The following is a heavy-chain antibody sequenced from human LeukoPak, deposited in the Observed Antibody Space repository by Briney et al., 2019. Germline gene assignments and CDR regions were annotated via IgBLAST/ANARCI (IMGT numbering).Heavy chain of an antibody. CDR2: ISSSSSVI. CDR1: GLTFSTYN. Sequence: GGSLRLSCTASGLTFSTYNMNWVRQAPGKGLEWVSYISSSSSVIYYAASVRGRFTISRDNAKNSLSLQMNSLRDEDTAVYYCTRDLRSNYWGQGTLVTVAS. J-gene: IGHJ4*02. V-gene: IGHV3-48*02. CDR3: TRDLRSNY. D-gene: IGHD3/OR15-3a*01.